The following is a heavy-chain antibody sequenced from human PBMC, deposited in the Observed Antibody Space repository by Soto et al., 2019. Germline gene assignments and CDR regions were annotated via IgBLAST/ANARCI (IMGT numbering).Heavy chain of an antibody. V-gene: IGHV6-1*01. J-gene: IGHJ6*02. Sequence: TLSLTCAVSGDSVSSNSAAWNWIGQSPSRGLEWLGRTYYRSKWYNDYAVSVKSRITINPDTSKNQFSLQLNSVTPEDTAVYYCARDMGAEQYYYYYGMDVWGQGTTVTVSS. CDR2: TYYRSKWYN. CDR3: ARDMGAEQYYYYYGMDV. CDR1: GDSVSSNSAA. D-gene: IGHD1-26*01.